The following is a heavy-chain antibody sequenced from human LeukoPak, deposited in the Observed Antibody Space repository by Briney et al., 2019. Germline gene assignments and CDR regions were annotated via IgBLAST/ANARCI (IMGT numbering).Heavy chain of an antibody. D-gene: IGHD3-22*01. CDR2: INPSGGST. CDR3: ARGVHRRYYDSSAYFSD. J-gene: IGHJ4*02. V-gene: IGHV1-46*01. CDR1: GYTFTSYY. Sequence: GASVKISRKASGYTFTSYYMHWVRQAPGQGLEWMGIINPSGGSTSYAQKFQGRVTMTRDMSTSTVYMELSSLRSEDTAVYYCARGVHRRYYDSSAYFSDWGQGTLVTVSS.